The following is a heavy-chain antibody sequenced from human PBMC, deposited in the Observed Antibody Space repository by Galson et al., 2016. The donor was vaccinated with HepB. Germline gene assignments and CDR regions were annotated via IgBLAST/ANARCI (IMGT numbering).Heavy chain of an antibody. V-gene: IGHV4-39*07. D-gene: IGHD5-24*01. Sequence: SETLSLTCTVSGGSISSSTDYFYYWGWVRQTPGKGLEWIASIHHSGRTYHNPSLKSRVTISVDTSKNQFSLRLSSVTAADTAVYYCAREDGTSMKEFDSWGQGTLVTVSS. J-gene: IGHJ4*02. CDR1: GGSISSSTDYFYY. CDR3: AREDGTSMKEFDS. CDR2: IHHSGRT.